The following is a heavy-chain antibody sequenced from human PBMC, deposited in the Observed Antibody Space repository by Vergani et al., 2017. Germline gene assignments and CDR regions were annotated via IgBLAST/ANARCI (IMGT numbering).Heavy chain of an antibody. CDR1: GFSFTTYS. J-gene: IGHJ6*03. D-gene: IGHD4-17*01. V-gene: IGHV3-21*01. CDR2: LSSSSGYI. CDR3: ARVQGDYEYYYYYYMDV. Sequence: EVQLVESGGSLVKPGGSLRLSCAASGFSFTTYSMNWVRQAPGKGLEWVSSLSSSSGYIYYAVSVKGRFTVSRDNAKNSLYLQMNSLRAEDTAVYYCARVQGDYEYYYYYYMDVWGTGTTVTVSS.